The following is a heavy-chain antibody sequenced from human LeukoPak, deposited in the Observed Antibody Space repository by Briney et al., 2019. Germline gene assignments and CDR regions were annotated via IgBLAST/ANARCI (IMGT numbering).Heavy chain of an antibody. V-gene: IGHV1-2*02. CDR1: GYTFTGYY. CDR3: ARSPDYGDPLGFDY. CDR2: INRNSGGT. D-gene: IGHD4-17*01. J-gene: IGHJ4*02. Sequence: VSVKVSCKASGYTFTGYYMHWVRQAPGQGLDWMGWINRNSGGTNYAQKFQGRVTMTRDTSISTAYMEPSRLRSDDTAVYYCARSPDYGDPLGFDYWGQGTLVTVSS.